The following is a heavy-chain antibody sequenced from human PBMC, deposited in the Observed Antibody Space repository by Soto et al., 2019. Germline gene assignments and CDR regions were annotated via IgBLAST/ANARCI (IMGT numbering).Heavy chain of an antibody. V-gene: IGHV1-2*04. J-gene: IGHJ4*02. D-gene: IGHD3-10*01. CDR2: INPNSGGT. Sequence: ASVEVSCKASGYTFTVYYMHWVRQAPGQGLEWMGWINPNSGGTNYAQKFQGWVTMTRDTSISTAYMELSRLRSDDTAVYYCARDAALSYYGSGSSHDYWGQGTLVTVSS. CDR3: ARDAALSYYGSGSSHDY. CDR1: GYTFTVYY.